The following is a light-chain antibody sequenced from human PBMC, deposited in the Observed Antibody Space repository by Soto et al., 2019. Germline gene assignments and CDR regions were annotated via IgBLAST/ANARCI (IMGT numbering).Light chain of an antibody. CDR3: QQYYSYPLT. CDR1: QAINSN. Sequence: DVQVTQSPSTLSASVGDRVTMRCRASQAINSNLAWYQQKSGKAPKLLIYAASTLQSGVPSRFSGSGSGTDFTLTISCLQSEDFATYYCQQYYSYPLTFGGGTKVDIK. CDR2: AAS. J-gene: IGKJ4*01. V-gene: IGKV1-9*01.